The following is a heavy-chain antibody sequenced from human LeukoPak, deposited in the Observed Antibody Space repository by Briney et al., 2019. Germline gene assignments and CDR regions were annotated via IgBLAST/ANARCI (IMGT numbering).Heavy chain of an antibody. CDR2: MDPNSGNT. CDR1: GYTFTSYD. V-gene: IGHV1-8*01. D-gene: IGHD2-8*01. CDR3: ARTHCTNGVCYRLFDY. Sequence: ASVKVSCKASGYTFTSYDINWVRQATGQGLEWMGWMDPNSGNTGYAQKFQGRVTMTRNTSISTAYMELSSLRSEDTAVYYCARTHCTNGVCYRLFDYWGQGTLVTVSS. J-gene: IGHJ4*02.